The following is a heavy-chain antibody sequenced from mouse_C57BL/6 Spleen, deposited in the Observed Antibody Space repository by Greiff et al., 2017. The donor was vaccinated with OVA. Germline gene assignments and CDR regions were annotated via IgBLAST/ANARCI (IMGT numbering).Heavy chain of an antibody. CDR1: GFTFSDYG. D-gene: IGHD2-3*01. CDR3: ARRDGYYYAMDY. CDR2: ISSGRSTI. J-gene: IGHJ4*01. Sequence: EVKLVESGGGLVKPGGSLKLSCAASGFTFSDYGMHWVRQAPEKGLEWVAYISSGRSTIYYADTVKGRFTISRDNAKNTLFLQMTSLRSEDTAMYYCARRDGYYYAMDYWGQGTSVTVSS. V-gene: IGHV5-17*01.